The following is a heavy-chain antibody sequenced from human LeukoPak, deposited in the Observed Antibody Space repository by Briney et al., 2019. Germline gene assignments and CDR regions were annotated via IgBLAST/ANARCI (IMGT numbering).Heavy chain of an antibody. CDR2: ISPYNGNT. V-gene: IGHV1-18*04. Sequence: ASVKVSCKASGYTFTRYYMNWVRQAPGQGLEWMGWISPYNGNTNYAQRFQGRVTMTTDTSTSTAYMELRSLRFDDTAVYYCARDGGYFDYWGRGTLVTVSS. CDR3: ARDGGYFDY. J-gene: IGHJ4*02. CDR1: GYTFTRYY.